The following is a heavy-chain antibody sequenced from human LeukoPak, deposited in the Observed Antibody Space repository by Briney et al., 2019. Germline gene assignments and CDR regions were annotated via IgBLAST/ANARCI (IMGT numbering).Heavy chain of an antibody. CDR3: ARAVLLWAGWFDP. D-gene: IGHD3-10*01. CDR2: IYYSGST. V-gene: IGHV4-59*01. Sequence: NSSETLSLTCTVSGGSISSYYWSWIRQPPGKGLEWIGYIYYSGSTNYNPSLKSRVTISVDTSKNQFSLKLSSVTAADTAVYYCARAVLLWAGWFDPWGQGTLVTVSS. CDR1: GGSISSYY. J-gene: IGHJ5*02.